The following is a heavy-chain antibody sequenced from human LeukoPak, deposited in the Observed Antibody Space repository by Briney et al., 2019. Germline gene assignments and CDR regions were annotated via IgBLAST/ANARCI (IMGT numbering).Heavy chain of an antibody. CDR3: TRVLTMVRGVKTPFFDY. CDR1: GGSISRYS. Sequence: PSETLSLTCTVSGGSISRYSWNWIRQPPGKGLEWIGYIYYSGSTNYNPSLKSRVTISVDTSKNQFSLKLSSVTAADTAVYYCTRVLTMVRGVKTPFFDYWGQGTLVTVSS. CDR2: IYYSGST. V-gene: IGHV4-59*01. J-gene: IGHJ4*02. D-gene: IGHD3-10*01.